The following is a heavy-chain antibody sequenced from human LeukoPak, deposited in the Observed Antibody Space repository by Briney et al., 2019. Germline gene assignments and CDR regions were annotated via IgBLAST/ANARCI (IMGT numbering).Heavy chain of an antibody. CDR2: INHSGST. Sequence: SETLSLTCTVSGGSISGSSYYWSWIRQPPGKGLEWIGEINHSGSTNYNPSLKSRVTISVDTSKNQFSLKLSSVTAADTAVYYCARGLVGLYYYYGMDVWGQGTTVTVSS. CDR3: ARGLVGLYYYYGMDV. D-gene: IGHD2-15*01. CDR1: GGSISGSSYY. J-gene: IGHJ6*02. V-gene: IGHV4-39*07.